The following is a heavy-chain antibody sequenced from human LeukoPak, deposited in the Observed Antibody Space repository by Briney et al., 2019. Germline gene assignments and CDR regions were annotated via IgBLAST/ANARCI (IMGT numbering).Heavy chain of an antibody. V-gene: IGHV1-69*04. Sequence: ASVKVSCKASGGTFSSYAISWVRQAPGQGLEWMGRIIPIFGIASYAQKFQGRVTITADKSTSTAYIELSSLRSEDTAVYYCASSVMAIGPSAKYYYGMDVWGQGTTVTVSS. J-gene: IGHJ6*02. CDR2: IIPIFGIA. D-gene: IGHD2-8*01. CDR3: ASSVMAIGPSAKYYYGMDV. CDR1: GGTFSSYA.